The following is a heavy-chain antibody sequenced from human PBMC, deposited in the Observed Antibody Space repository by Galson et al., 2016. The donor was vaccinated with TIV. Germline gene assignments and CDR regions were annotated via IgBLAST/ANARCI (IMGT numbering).Heavy chain of an antibody. V-gene: IGHV3-7*01. CDR3: ARVSSWYYVDF. CDR1: GFIFGDYW. D-gene: IGHD6-13*01. CDR2: IKEDGSEK. J-gene: IGHJ4*02. Sequence: LRLSCAASGFIFGDYWMSWVRQAPGKGLEWVANIKEDGSEKYYVDSVTGRFTVSRDNAKESLFLQMDSLRVEDTAVYYCARVSSWYYVDFCGQRSLSTVSS.